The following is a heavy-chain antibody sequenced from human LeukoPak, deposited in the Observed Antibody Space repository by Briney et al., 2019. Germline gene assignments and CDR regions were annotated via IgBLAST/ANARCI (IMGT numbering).Heavy chain of an antibody. V-gene: IGHV4-38-2*01. CDR1: GYSTSSGYY. D-gene: IGHD3-10*01. Sequence: SETLSLTCAVSGYSTSSGYYWGWIRQPPGKGLEWIGSIYHSGSTYYNPSLKSRVTISVDTSKNQFSLKLSAVTAADTAVYYCARLLDYYGSGSYPFGDAFDIWGQGTMVTVSS. CDR2: IYHSGST. J-gene: IGHJ3*02. CDR3: ARLLDYYGSGSYPFGDAFDI.